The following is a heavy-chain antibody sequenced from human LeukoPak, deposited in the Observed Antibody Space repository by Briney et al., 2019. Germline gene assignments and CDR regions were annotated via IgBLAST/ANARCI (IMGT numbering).Heavy chain of an antibody. CDR3: ALYSSTWY. CDR2: INPNSGST. CDR1: GYTFTGYY. Sequence: GASVKVSCKASGYTFTGYYMHWVRQAPGQGLEWMGWINPNSGSTTYAQKFQGRVTMTRDTSTSTVFMEVNSLRSEDTAVYYCALYSSTWYWGQGTLVTVSS. V-gene: IGHV1-2*02. J-gene: IGHJ4*02. D-gene: IGHD6-13*01.